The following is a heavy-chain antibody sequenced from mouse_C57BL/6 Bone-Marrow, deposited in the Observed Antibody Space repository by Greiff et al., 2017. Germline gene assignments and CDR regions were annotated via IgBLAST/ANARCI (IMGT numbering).Heavy chain of an antibody. Sequence: QVQLKQPGAELVRPGSSVKLSCKASGYTFTSYWMHWVKQRPIQGLEWIGNIDPSDSETHYNQKFKDKATVTVDKSSSTAYMQLSSLTSEDSAVYYCARGGFMVTAYWGQGTLVTVSA. CDR2: IDPSDSET. CDR3: ARGGFMVTAY. D-gene: IGHD2-2*01. CDR1: GYTFTSYW. V-gene: IGHV1-52*01. J-gene: IGHJ3*01.